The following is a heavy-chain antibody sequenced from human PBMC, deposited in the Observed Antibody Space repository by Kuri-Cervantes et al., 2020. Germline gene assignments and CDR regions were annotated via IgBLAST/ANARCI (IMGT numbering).Heavy chain of an antibody. J-gene: IGHJ6*02. CDR2: ISAYNGNT. CDR1: GYTFTSYG. V-gene: IGHV1-18*01. Sequence: ASVKVSCKDSGYTFTSYGISWVRRAPGQGLEWMGWISAYNGNTNYAQKLQGRVTMTTDTSTSTAYMELRSLRSDDTAVYYCARDTRKGNYYGMDVWGQGTTVTVSS. CDR3: ARDTRKGNYYGMDV.